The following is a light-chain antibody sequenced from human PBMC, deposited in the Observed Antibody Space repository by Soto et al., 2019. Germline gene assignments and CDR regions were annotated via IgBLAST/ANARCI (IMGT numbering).Light chain of an antibody. CDR1: QSVSNY. CDR3: QQYNNWLIT. V-gene: IGKV3-11*01. CDR2: DAS. J-gene: IGKJ5*01. Sequence: EIVLTQSPATLSSSPGERATLSCGTSQSVSNYLAWYQQKPGQAPRLLIYDASNRATGIPARFSGSGSGTDFTLTISSLEPEDFALYYCQQYNNWLITFGQGTRLEIK.